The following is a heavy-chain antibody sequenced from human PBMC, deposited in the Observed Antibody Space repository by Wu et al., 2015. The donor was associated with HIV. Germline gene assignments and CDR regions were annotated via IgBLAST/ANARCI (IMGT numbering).Heavy chain of an antibody. CDR3: AKTNRIVTNGIDFYHYYGMDV. V-gene: IGHV1-69*13. Sequence: QIQLVQSGAEVKKPGASVKVSCRTSGYTFATFGINWVRQTPGEGLEWMGRISPLFGRPKYAQRFQGRVTITADGSTSTAYMELSSLQSEDTAVYYCAKTNRIVTNGIDFYHYYGMDVWGQGTTVTVS. CDR1: GYTFATFG. J-gene: IGHJ6*02. D-gene: IGHD1-1*01. CDR2: ISPLFGRP.